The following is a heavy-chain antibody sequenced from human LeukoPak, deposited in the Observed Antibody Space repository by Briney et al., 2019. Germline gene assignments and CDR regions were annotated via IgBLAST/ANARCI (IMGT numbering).Heavy chain of an antibody. J-gene: IGHJ5*02. CDR1: GDSITNHY. Sequence: PSETLSLTCTVSGDSITNHYWRWIRQPPGRGLERIGYVSHSGSTNYNPSLKSRVTISVDTSKNQVSLRLTSVTAADTAVYYCARDRATASPWFDPWGQGTLVTVSS. V-gene: IGHV4-59*11. D-gene: IGHD5-24*01. CDR2: VSHSGST. CDR3: ARDRATASPWFDP.